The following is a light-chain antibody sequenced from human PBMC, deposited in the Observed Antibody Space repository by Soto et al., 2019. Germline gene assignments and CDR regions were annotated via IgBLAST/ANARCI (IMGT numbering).Light chain of an antibody. Sequence: QSVLDQPPSGSGAPGQSVTISCTGTSRDVGGYKYVSWYQQHPGKAPKLIIYEVTKRPSGVPDRFSASKSGNTASLTVSGLQAEDEADYYCSSFAGTSDVGVFGTGTKVTVL. CDR2: EVT. CDR1: SRDVGGYKY. CDR3: SSFAGTSDVGV. J-gene: IGLJ1*01. V-gene: IGLV2-8*01.